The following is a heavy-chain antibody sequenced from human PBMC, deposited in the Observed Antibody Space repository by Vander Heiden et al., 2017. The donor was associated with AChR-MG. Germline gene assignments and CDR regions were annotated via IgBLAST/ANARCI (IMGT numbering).Heavy chain of an antibody. D-gene: IGHD6-13*01. J-gene: IGHJ4*02. V-gene: IGHV3-30-3*01. CDR3: ARVASSSSWYSVFDY. Sequence: QVQLVESGGGVVQPGRSLRLSCAASGFTFSSYAMHWVRQAPGKGLEWVAVISYDGSNKYYADSVKGRFTISRDNSKNTLYLQMNSLRAEDTAVYYCARVASSSSWYSVFDYWGQGTLVTVSS. CDR2: ISYDGSNK. CDR1: GFTFSSYA.